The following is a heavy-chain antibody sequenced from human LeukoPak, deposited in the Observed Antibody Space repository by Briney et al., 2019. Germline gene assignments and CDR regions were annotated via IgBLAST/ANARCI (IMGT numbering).Heavy chain of an antibody. CDR2: IIPIFGTA. Sequence: ASVKVSCKASGGTFSSYAISWVRQAPGQGLEWMGGIIPIFGTANYAQKFQGRVTITADESTSTAYMELSSLRSEDTAVYYCARMNSGDYDSSGYWYYYYYMDVWGKGTTVTVSS. CDR1: GGTFSSYA. D-gene: IGHD3-22*01. V-gene: IGHV1-69*13. CDR3: ARMNSGDYDSSGYWYYYYYMDV. J-gene: IGHJ6*03.